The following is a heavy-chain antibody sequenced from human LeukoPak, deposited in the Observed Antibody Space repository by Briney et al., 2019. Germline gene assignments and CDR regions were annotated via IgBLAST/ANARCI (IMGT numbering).Heavy chain of an antibody. Sequence: GGSLRLSCAASGCTFSSYAMSWVRQAPGKGLEWVSAISGSGGRTYYADPVKGRFTISRDNSKNTLYLQMNSLRAEHTAVYYCAKDGSSWYSPNDYWGQGTLVTVSS. D-gene: IGHD6-13*01. J-gene: IGHJ4*02. CDR1: GCTFSSYA. CDR2: ISGSGGRT. V-gene: IGHV3-23*01. CDR3: AKDGSSWYSPNDY.